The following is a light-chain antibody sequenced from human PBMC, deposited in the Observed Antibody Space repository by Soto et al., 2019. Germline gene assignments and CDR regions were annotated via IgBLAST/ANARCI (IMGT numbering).Light chain of an antibody. Sequence: QSALTQPASVSGSPGQSITISCTGTSSDVGAYNYVSWYQQHPGKAPKLMIFEVSDRPSGVSNRFSGSKSGNTASLTISGLQAEDEAESYCSSYTSSNTLGFGGGTKVTVL. CDR3: SSYTSSNTLG. CDR1: SSDVGAYNY. CDR2: EVS. J-gene: IGLJ2*01. V-gene: IGLV2-14*01.